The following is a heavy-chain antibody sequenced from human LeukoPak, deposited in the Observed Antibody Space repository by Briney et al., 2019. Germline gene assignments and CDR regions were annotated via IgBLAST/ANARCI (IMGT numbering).Heavy chain of an antibody. CDR2: IKQDGSEK. V-gene: IGHV3-7*01. D-gene: IGHD1-1*01. J-gene: IGHJ6*03. Sequence: PGGSLRLSCAASGFTFSSYWMSWVRQAPGKGLEWVANIKQDGSEKYYVDSVKGRFTISRDNAKNSLYLQMNSLRAEDTAVYYCAKSGTPGYYYYYYMDVWGKGTTVTVSS. CDR3: AKSGTPGYYYYYYMDV. CDR1: GFTFSSYW.